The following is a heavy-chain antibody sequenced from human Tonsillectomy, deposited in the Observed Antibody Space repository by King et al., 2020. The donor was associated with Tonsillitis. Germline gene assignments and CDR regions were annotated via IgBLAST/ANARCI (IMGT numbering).Heavy chain of an antibody. Sequence: VQLVESGGGLVQPGGSRRLSCAASGFTFSTYSMSWVRQAPAKGPEWVALIYRDGRTSFYADSVKGRFAISRDNSNNTLYLQMSSLTADDTAVYYCAKDLTPGGIGGLFDYWGQGAPVIVSS. CDR1: GFTFSTYS. J-gene: IGHJ4*02. CDR2: IYRDGRTS. V-gene: IGHV3-23*03. CDR3: AKDLTPGGIGGLFDY. D-gene: IGHD3-16*01.